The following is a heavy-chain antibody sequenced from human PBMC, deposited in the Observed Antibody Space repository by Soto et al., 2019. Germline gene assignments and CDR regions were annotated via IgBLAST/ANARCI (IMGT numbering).Heavy chain of an antibody. D-gene: IGHD2-15*01. V-gene: IGHV4-30-2*01. Sequence: SETLSLTCTVSSGSISGYYWSWIRQPPGKGLEWIGYIYHSGSTYYNPSLKSRVTILVDRSKNQFSLKLSSVTAADTAVYYCARREVEALCYWSQGTLVTVSS. CDR2: IYHSGST. CDR3: ARREVEALCY. J-gene: IGHJ4*02. CDR1: SGSISGYY.